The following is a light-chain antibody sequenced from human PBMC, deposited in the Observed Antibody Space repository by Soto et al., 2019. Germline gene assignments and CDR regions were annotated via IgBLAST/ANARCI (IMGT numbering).Light chain of an antibody. CDR1: SSNIGNNY. Sequence: QSVFTQPPSVSAAPGQKVTISCSASSSNIGNNYVSWYQQLPGTPPKLLIYHNNKPPSGIPDRFSGSKSGTSDTLGITGLQTGDEADYYCGTWDSSLSAGQDVFGTGTKLTVL. CDR3: GTWDSSLSAGQDV. CDR2: HNN. J-gene: IGLJ1*01. V-gene: IGLV1-51*01.